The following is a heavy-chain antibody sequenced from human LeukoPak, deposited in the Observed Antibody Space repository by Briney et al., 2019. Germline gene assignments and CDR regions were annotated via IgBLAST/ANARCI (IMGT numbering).Heavy chain of an antibody. J-gene: IGHJ4*02. CDR2: ISTSGGTI. CDR1: GFAFSSSS. V-gene: IGHV3-48*01. Sequence: GGSLRLSCAASGFAFSSSSMNWVRQAPEKGLEWVSYISTSGGTIYYADSVKGRFTISRDNAKNSLYLQMDSLRAEDTAVYYCARHIPFDCWGQGTLVTVSS. CDR3: ARHIPFDC. D-gene: IGHD2-21*01.